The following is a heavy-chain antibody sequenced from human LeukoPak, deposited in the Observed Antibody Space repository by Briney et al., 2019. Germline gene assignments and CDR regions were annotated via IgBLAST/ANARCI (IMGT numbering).Heavy chain of an antibody. Sequence: GASVKVSCKASGYTFIGYYMHWVRQAPGQGLEWMGWSNPNNGGTNYAQKFQGRVTMTRDTSISTAYVELSRLRSDDTAVYYCARSSQLWSPNFGYWGPGTPVTVST. CDR2: SNPNNGGT. V-gene: IGHV1-2*02. J-gene: IGHJ4*02. CDR3: ARSSQLWSPNFGY. CDR1: GYTFIGYY. D-gene: IGHD5-18*01.